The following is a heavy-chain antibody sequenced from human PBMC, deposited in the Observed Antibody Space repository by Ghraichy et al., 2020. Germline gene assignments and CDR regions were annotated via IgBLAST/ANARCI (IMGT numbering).Heavy chain of an antibody. CDR2: ISSRDGST. CDR3: AKPMTTVTTWGNDFDS. J-gene: IGHJ4*02. V-gene: IGHV3-23*01. Sequence: GGSLRLSCAASGFTLSTYSMSWVRQAPGQGLEWVSTISSRDGSTYYADSVKGRFTISRDNSKNTLFLQMNSLRAEDTAVYYCAKPMTTVTTWGNDFDSWGQGTLVTVSS. D-gene: IGHD4-17*01. CDR1: GFTLSTYS.